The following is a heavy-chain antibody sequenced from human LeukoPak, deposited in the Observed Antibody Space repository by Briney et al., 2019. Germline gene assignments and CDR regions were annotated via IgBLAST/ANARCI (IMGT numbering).Heavy chain of an antibody. CDR3: ARTTTAGGAFDI. Sequence: ASVKVSCKASGYTFTSYGISWVRQAPGQGLEWMGWISAYNGNTNYAQKLQGRVTMTTDTSTSTAYMELRSLRSEDTAVYYCARTTTAGGAFDIWGQGTMVTVSS. CDR1: GYTFTSYG. J-gene: IGHJ3*02. CDR2: ISAYNGNT. D-gene: IGHD1-14*01. V-gene: IGHV1-18*01.